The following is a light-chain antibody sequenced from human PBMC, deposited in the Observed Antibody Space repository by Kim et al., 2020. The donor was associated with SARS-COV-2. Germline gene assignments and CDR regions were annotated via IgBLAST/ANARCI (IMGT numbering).Light chain of an antibody. Sequence: SASVGDRVTITRRASQGITNYLAWDQQKPGKVPKLLIYAASTLQSGVPSRFSGSGSGTDFTLSISSLQPEDVATYYCQKYNSAPLTFGGGTKLEI. V-gene: IGKV1-27*01. CDR2: AAS. CDR1: QGITNY. J-gene: IGKJ4*01. CDR3: QKYNSAPLT.